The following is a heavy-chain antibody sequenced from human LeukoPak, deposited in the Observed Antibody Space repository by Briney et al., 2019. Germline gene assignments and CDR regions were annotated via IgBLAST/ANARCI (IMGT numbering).Heavy chain of an antibody. CDR1: GYTFTSYA. CDR2: INAGNGNT. Sequence: ASVTDSGRASGYTFTSYAMHWVRQAPGQRLEWMGWINAGNGNTKYSQKFQGRVTIARDTSASTAYMELSSLRSEDTAVYYCASSYSSSSRSAFDIWGQGTMVTVSS. CDR3: ASSYSSSSRSAFDI. D-gene: IGHD6-13*01. J-gene: IGHJ3*02. V-gene: IGHV1-3*01.